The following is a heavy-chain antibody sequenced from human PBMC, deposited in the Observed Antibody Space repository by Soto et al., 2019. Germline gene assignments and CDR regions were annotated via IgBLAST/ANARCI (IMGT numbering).Heavy chain of an antibody. D-gene: IGHD6-13*01. CDR1: GDSVSSNSAA. CDR2: THYRSKWYN. J-gene: IGHJ4*02. Sequence: SQTLSLTCAIAGDSVSSNSAAWNWIRQSPSRGLEWLGRTHYRSKWYNDYAVSVKSRITINPDTSKNQFSLQLNSVTPEDTAVYYCARADSSSWSAEYFDYWGQGTLVTVSS. CDR3: ARADSSSWSAEYFDY. V-gene: IGHV6-1*01.